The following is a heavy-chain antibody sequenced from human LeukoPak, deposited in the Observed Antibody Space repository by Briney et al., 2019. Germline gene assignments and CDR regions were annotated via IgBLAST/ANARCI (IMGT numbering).Heavy chain of an antibody. Sequence: GGSLRLSCAASGFTFSSYGMHWVRQAPGKGLEWVAVISYDGSNKYYADSVKGRFTISRDNSKNTLYLQMNSLRAEDTAVYYCAKSRETYYYYYGMDVWGQGTTVTVSS. D-gene: IGHD1-26*01. CDR1: GFTFSSYG. V-gene: IGHV3-30*18. CDR2: ISYDGSNK. J-gene: IGHJ6*02. CDR3: AKSRETYYYYYGMDV.